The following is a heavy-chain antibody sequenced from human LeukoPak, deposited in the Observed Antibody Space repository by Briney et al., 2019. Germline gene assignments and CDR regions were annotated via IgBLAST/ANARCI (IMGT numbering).Heavy chain of an antibody. J-gene: IGHJ4*02. CDR2: IIPIFGIA. V-gene: IGHV1-69*04. D-gene: IGHD2-21*02. CDR1: GGTFSSYA. Sequence: SVKVSCKASGGTFSSYAISRVRQAPGQGLEWMGRIIPIFGIANYAQKFQGRVTITADKSTSTAYMELSSLRSEDTAVYYCASTPFPNTYCGGDCYSILYFGYWGQGTLVTVSS. CDR3: ASTPFPNTYCGGDCYSILYFGY.